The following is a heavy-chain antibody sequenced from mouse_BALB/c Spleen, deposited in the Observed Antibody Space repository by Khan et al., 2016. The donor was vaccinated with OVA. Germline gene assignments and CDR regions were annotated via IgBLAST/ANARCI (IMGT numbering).Heavy chain of an antibody. CDR2: INPSTGYT. Sequence: QVQLKESGAELAKPGASVKMSCKASGYTFINYWILWVKQRPGQGLEWIGYINPSTGYTEYNQNFKDKATLTADKSSSTAYMQLSSLTSKHTAVYYSARRCLRWSIDNWGQGTTLTVS. CDR1: GYTFINYW. CDR3: ARRCLRWSIDN. V-gene: IGHV1-7*01. J-gene: IGHJ2*01. D-gene: IGHD1-1*01.